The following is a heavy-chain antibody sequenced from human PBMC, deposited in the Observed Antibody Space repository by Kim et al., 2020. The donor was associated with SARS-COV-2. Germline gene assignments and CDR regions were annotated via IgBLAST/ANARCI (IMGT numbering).Heavy chain of an antibody. Sequence: GGSLRLSCAASGFTFSSYAMHWVRQAPGKGLEYVSAISSNGGSTYYANSVKGRFTISRDNSKNTLYLQMGSLRAEDMAVYYCARDLGSEVESYWGQGTLVTVSS. V-gene: IGHV3-64*01. CDR1: GFTFSSYA. CDR3: ARDLGSEVESY. J-gene: IGHJ4*02. CDR2: ISSNGGST. D-gene: IGHD3-16*01.